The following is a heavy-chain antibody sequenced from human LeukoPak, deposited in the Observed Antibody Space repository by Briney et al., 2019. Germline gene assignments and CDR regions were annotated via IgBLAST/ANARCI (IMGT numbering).Heavy chain of an antibody. D-gene: IGHD2-2*01. CDR1: GGSISSHI. CDR2: IYYGGTT. J-gene: IGHJ5*02. V-gene: IGHV4-59*11. CDR3: ARDFLECSRASCLNWFDP. Sequence: SETLSLTCTVSGGSISSHIWTWIWQPPAKGLDWNGHIYYGGTTNYNPSLKSRVSISVDTSKNEFSLRLSSVTAADTAVYYCARDFLECSRASCLNWFDPWGQGTLVTVSS.